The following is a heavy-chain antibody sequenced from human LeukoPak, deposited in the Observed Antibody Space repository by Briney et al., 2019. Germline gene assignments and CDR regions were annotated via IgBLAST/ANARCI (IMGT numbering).Heavy chain of an antibody. J-gene: IGHJ4*02. CDR3: ATDFTASYRLDY. Sequence: PGGSLRLSCAASGFAFSSQAMGWVRQAPGKGLEWVSVISDSGDITYYADSVKGRFTISRDNSKNTLYLQMNSLRDEDTAVYYCATDFTASYRLDYWGQGTLVTVSS. CDR1: GFAFSSQA. V-gene: IGHV3-23*01. D-gene: IGHD3-16*02. CDR2: ISDSGDIT.